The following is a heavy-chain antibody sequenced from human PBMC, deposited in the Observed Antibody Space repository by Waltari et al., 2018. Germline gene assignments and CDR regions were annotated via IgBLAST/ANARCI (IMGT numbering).Heavy chain of an antibody. Sequence: QLQLQASGPGLVKPSETLSLTCTVSGGSISSSSYYWGWLRQPPGKGLEWIGSIYYSGSSCYNPALKSQVTISVDTSKNQFSLKLSSVTAADTAVYYCARVEGYSSSWYFVDYWGQGTLVTVSS. CDR1: GGSISSSSYY. CDR2: IYYSGSS. CDR3: ARVEGYSSSWYFVDY. J-gene: IGHJ4*02. D-gene: IGHD6-13*01. V-gene: IGHV4-39*07.